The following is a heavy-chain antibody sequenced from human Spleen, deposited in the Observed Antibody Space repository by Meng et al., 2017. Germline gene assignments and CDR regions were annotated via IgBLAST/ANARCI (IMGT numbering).Heavy chain of an antibody. Sequence: QVQLVQSGAEVKKPGASVKVSCKASGYTFTSYGVSWFRQAPGQGLEWMAWLGAHDGDTSHAPRFQGRVTVTADRPTATAYMELRNLRSDDTGVYYCARGTPGRRYAEYWGQGTLVTVSS. J-gene: IGHJ4*02. D-gene: IGHD3-10*01. V-gene: IGHV1-18*01. CDR1: GYTFTSYG. CDR2: LGAHDGDT. CDR3: ARGTPGRRYAEY.